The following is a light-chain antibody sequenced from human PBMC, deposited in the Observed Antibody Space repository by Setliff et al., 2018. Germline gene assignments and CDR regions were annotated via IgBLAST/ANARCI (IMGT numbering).Light chain of an antibody. V-gene: IGKV1-17*03. CDR3: LQHSDYPRA. Sequence: DIQMTQSPSAMSASVGDRVIITCRASQGIDNYVXWFQQKPGKAPKRLXXDGSTLQSGVPSRFSGRGFGREFTLTISNLQPEDFATYYCLQHSDYPRAVGQGTKVDIK. CDR2: DGS. CDR1: QGIDNY. J-gene: IGKJ1*01.